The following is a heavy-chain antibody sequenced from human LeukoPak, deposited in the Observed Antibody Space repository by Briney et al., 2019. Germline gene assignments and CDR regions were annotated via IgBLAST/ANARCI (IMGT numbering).Heavy chain of an antibody. Sequence: SVKVSCKASGGTFSSYAISWVRQAPGQGLEWMGGIIPIFGTANYGQKFQGRVTITADESTSTAYMELSSLRSEDTAVYYCQYDILTGYSYSSSSGFDYWGQGTLVTVSS. J-gene: IGHJ4*02. CDR1: GGTFSSYA. CDR2: IIPIFGTA. D-gene: IGHD3-9*01. CDR3: QYDILTGYSYSSSSGFDY. V-gene: IGHV1-69*13.